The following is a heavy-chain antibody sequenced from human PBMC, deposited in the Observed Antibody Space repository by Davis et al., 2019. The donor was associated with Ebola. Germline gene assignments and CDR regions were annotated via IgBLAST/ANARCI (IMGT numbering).Heavy chain of an antibody. D-gene: IGHD3-22*01. CDR2: IYYSGST. Sequence: SETLSLTCTVSGGSISYYYWNWIRQAPRKGLEWIGDIYYSGSTNYNPSLKSRVTISVDTSKNQFSLRLSSVTTADTAVYYCATLDYYDRPNTWGQGTLVTVSS. CDR1: GGSISYYY. V-gene: IGHV4-59*01. CDR3: ATLDYYDRPNT. J-gene: IGHJ5*02.